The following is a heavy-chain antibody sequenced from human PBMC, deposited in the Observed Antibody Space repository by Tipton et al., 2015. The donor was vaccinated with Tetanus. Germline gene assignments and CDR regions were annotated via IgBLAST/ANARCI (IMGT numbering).Heavy chain of an antibody. CDR2: ISPESGGT. CDR3: ARCDSSGVTFDY. D-gene: IGHD3-22*01. CDR1: GYTFTTYY. V-gene: IGHV1-46*01. Sequence: QVQLVQSGAEVKEPGASVTVSCKASGYTFTTYYMNWVRQAPGQGLEWMGIISPESGGTNYAQKFQGRVTMTVDTSTTTVYMDLSRLTSEDTAVYYCARCDSSGVTFDYWSQGTLVAGSS. J-gene: IGHJ4*02.